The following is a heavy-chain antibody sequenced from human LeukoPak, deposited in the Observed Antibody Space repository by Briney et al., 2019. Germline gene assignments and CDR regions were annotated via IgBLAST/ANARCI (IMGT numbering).Heavy chain of an antibody. Sequence: QPGGSLRLSCAASGFTFSSYGMHWVRQAPGKGLEWVAVISYDGSNKYYADSVKGRFTISRDNSKNTLYLQMNSLRAEDTAVYYCAKDPAREASQWPDLYNWFDPWGQGTPVTVSS. V-gene: IGHV3-30*18. CDR1: GFTFSSYG. CDR3: AKDPAREASQWPDLYNWFDP. J-gene: IGHJ5*02. CDR2: ISYDGSNK. D-gene: IGHD6-19*01.